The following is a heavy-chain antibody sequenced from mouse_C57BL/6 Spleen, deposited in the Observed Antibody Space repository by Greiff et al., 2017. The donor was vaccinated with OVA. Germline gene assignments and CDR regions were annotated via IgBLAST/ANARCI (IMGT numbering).Heavy chain of an antibody. V-gene: IGHV5-17*01. J-gene: IGHJ3*01. CDR1: GFTFSDYG. CDR2: ISSGSSTI. Sequence: EVKLMESGGGLVKPGGSLKLSCAASGFTFSDYGMHWVRQAPEKGLEWVAYISSGSSTIYYADTVKGRFTISRDNAKNTLFLQMTSLRSEDTAMYYCARPGDYDGFAYGGQGTLVTVSA. CDR3: ARPGDYDGFAY. D-gene: IGHD2-4*01.